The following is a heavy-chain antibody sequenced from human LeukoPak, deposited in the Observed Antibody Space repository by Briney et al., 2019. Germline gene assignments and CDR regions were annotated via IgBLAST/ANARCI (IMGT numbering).Heavy chain of an antibody. D-gene: IGHD3-22*01. CDR3: AREGGGDYYDSSAYYFDY. CDR2: IYYSGST. CDR1: GGSISSGDYY. V-gene: IGHV4-31*03. Sequence: PSETLSLTCTVSGGSISSGDYYWSWIRQHPGKGLEWIGYIYYSGSTYYNPSLKSRVTISVDTSKNQFSLKVTSVTAADTAVYYCAREGGGDYYDSSAYYFDYWGQGTLVTVSS. J-gene: IGHJ4*02.